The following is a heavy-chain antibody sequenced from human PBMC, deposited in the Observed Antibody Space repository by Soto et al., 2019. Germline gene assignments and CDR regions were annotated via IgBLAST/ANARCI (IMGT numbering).Heavy chain of an antibody. V-gene: IGHV3-30*01. J-gene: IGHJ4*02. D-gene: IGHD6-13*01. CDR2: ISYDGTNK. Sequence: QVQLVESGGGVVQPGRSLRLSCAASGFTFRSYAMDWVRQAPGKGLEWVAVISYDGTNKYYADSVKGRFTISRDNSKNTLPLQMNSLRPDDTAVYYCARGDSNSWSDFWGQGTLVTVYS. CDR1: GFTFRSYA. CDR3: ARGDSNSWSDF.